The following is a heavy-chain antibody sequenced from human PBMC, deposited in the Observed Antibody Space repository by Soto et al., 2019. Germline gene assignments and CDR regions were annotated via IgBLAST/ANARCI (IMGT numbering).Heavy chain of an antibody. V-gene: IGHV4-59*01. CDR1: GGSISDSA. D-gene: IGHD3-10*01. Sequence: SETLSLTCTVSGGSISDSAWGWVRQPPGEGLEWIGYSRNTGCTNCNPSLQSRVTISVDASKNQISLRLTSVTAAVTAVYYCARDRLGSLDYWGRGTLVTV. CDR3: ARDRLGSLDY. J-gene: IGHJ4*02. CDR2: SRNTGCT.